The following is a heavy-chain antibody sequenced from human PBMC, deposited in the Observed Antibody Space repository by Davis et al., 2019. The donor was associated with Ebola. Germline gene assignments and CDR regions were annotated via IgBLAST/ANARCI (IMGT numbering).Heavy chain of an antibody. Sequence: GESLKISCAASGFTFTDYWMHWVRQAPGKGLEWVSFVDSGGSTTRHADSVRGRFTISRDNAKNTLYLQMNSLRAEDTAVYYCAREENGATIWARFDYWGQGTLVTVSS. CDR1: GFTFTDYW. CDR3: AREENGATIWARFDY. D-gene: IGHD1-1*01. V-gene: IGHV3-74*01. CDR2: VDSGGSTT. J-gene: IGHJ4*02.